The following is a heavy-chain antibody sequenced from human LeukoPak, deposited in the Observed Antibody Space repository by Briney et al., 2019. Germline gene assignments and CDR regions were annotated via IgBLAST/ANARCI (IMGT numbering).Heavy chain of an antibody. J-gene: IGHJ4*02. CDR1: GGSISSYY. V-gene: IGHV4-59*01. Sequence: SETLSLTCTVSGGSISSYYWSWIRQPPGKGLEWIGYIYYSGSTNYNPSLKSRVTISVDTSKNQFSLKLSSVTAADTAVYYCASSQQLAKTPFDYWGQGTLVTVSS. CDR2: IYYSGST. D-gene: IGHD6-13*01. CDR3: ASSQQLAKTPFDY.